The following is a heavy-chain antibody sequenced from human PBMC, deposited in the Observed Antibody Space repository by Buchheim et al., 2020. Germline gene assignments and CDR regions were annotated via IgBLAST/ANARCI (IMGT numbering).Heavy chain of an antibody. CDR2: INSDGSST. CDR1: GFTFSSYW. J-gene: IGHJ3*02. CDR3: ARDWADYYDSSGYYYDRLGAFDI. D-gene: IGHD3-22*01. Sequence: EVQLVESGGGLVQPGGSLRLSCAASGFTFSSYWMHWVRQAPGKGLVWVSRINSDGSSTSYADSVKGRSTISRDNAKNTMYLQMNSLRAEDTAVYYCARDWADYYDSSGYYYDRLGAFDIWGQGT. V-gene: IGHV3-74*01.